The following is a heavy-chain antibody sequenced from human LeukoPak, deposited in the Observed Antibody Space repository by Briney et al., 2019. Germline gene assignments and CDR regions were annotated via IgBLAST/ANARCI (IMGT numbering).Heavy chain of an antibody. CDR2: IYTSGST. CDR3: ARFYSGYDGGGSRFDP. Sequence: PSETLSLTCTVSGGSISSGSYYWSWIRQPPGKGLEWIGRIYTSGSTNYNPSLKSRVTISVDTSKNQFSLKLSSVTAADTAVYYCARFYSGYDGGGSRFDPWGQGTLVTVSS. CDR1: GGSISSGSYY. V-gene: IGHV4-61*02. D-gene: IGHD5-12*01. J-gene: IGHJ5*02.